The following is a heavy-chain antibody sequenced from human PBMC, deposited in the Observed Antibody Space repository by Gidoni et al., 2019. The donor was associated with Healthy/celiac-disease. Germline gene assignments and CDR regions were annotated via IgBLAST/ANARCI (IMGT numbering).Heavy chain of an antibody. Sequence: QVQLQESGPGLVKPSETLSLTCTVSGGSISSYYWSWIRQPPGKGLEWIGYIYYSGSTHYNPSLKSRVTISVDTSKNQVSLKLSSVTAADTAVYYCARAMYYYDSSGYYFDYWGQGTLVTVSS. CDR2: IYYSGST. D-gene: IGHD3-22*01. J-gene: IGHJ4*02. CDR1: GGSISSYY. V-gene: IGHV4-59*01. CDR3: ARAMYYYDSSGYYFDY.